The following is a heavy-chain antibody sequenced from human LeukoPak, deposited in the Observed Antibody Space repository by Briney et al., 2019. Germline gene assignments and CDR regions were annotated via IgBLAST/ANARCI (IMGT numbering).Heavy chain of an antibody. D-gene: IGHD3-10*01. Sequence: ASVKVSCKASGSTFTTYGISWVRQAPGQGLEGMGWISAYNGNTNYAQKFQGRVTITADESTSTAYMELSSLRSEDTAVYYCARGNYYGSGSYREPVDPWGQGTLVTVSS. CDR1: GSTFTTYG. V-gene: IGHV1-18*01. J-gene: IGHJ5*02. CDR2: ISAYNGNT. CDR3: ARGNYYGSGSYREPVDP.